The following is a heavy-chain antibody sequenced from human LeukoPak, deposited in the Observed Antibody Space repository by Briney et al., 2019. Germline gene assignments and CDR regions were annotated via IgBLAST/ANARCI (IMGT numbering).Heavy chain of an antibody. CDR1: GFTFSSYW. J-gene: IGHJ4*02. CDR2: IKQDGSEK. Sequence: GGSLRLSCAASGFTFSSYWMSWVRQAPGKGLEWVANIKQDGSEKYYVDSVKGRFTISRDNSKNTLYLQMNSLRAEDTAIYYCARGGCSSTFCQGRFDYWGQGTLVTVSS. D-gene: IGHD2-2*01. CDR3: ARGGCSSTFCQGRFDY. V-gene: IGHV3-7*03.